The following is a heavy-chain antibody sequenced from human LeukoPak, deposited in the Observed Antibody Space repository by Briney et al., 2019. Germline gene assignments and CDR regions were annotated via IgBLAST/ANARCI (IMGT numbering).Heavy chain of an antibody. J-gene: IGHJ5*02. CDR2: IYHSGST. CDR1: GGSISSGGYS. V-gene: IGHV4-30-2*01. D-gene: IGHD1-1*01. CDR3: ARGTERASWFDP. Sequence: SETLSLTCAVSGGSISSGGYSWSRIRQPPGKSLEWIGYIYHSGSTYYSPSLKSRVTISEDRSKNQFSLKLSSVTAADTAVYYCARGTERASWFDPWGQGTLVTVSS.